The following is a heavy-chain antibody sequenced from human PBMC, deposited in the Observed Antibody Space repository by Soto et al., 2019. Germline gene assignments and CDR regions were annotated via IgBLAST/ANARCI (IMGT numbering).Heavy chain of an antibody. Sequence: PSQTLSLTCAISGDSVSRNSAAWNWIRQSPSRGLEWLGRTYYRSKWYNDYAVYVKSRISINPDTSKNQFSLQLNSVTPEDTAVYYCARESPYYDSSGYFSHFYGVDVWGQGTTVTVSS. D-gene: IGHD3-22*01. J-gene: IGHJ6*02. CDR2: TYYRSKWYN. CDR3: ARESPYYDSSGYFSHFYGVDV. CDR1: GDSVSRNSAA. V-gene: IGHV6-1*01.